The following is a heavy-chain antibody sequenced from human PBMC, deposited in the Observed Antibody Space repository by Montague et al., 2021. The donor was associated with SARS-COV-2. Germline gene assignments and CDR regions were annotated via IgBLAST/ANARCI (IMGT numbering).Heavy chain of an antibody. CDR2: IHHGGST. D-gene: IGHD3-10*01. CDR3: ARLGDGVVPSPILGVGPYYSYYYRAV. J-gene: IGHJ6*03. V-gene: IGHV4-34*01. Sequence: SETLSLTCAVHGGSFSTYSWNWIRQPPGKGLEWIGEIHHGGSTNYNPSLKSRVTISADTSKNQFSLKLISVAAADTAVYYCARLGDGVVPSPILGVGPYYSYYYRAVWGKGTTVTVS. CDR1: GGSFSTYS.